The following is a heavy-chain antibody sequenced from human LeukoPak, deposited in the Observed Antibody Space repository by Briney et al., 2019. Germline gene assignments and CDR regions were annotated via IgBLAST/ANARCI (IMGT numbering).Heavy chain of an antibody. Sequence: PSETLSLTCTVSGGAISSYYWSWIRQPPGKGLERIGYIYYSGSTNYNPSLKSRVTISVDTSKNQFSLKLSSVTAADTAVYYCARRRDGYEALDYWGQGTLVTVSS. CDR1: GGAISSYY. V-gene: IGHV4-59*01. CDR3: ARRRDGYEALDY. CDR2: IYYSGST. J-gene: IGHJ4*02. D-gene: IGHD5-24*01.